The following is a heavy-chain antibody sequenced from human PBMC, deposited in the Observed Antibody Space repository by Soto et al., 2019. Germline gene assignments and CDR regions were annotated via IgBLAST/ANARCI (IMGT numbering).Heavy chain of an antibody. CDR3: ARGLYTSSSYFP. J-gene: IGHJ5*02. V-gene: IGHV3-48*01. CDR1: GFSFSDYS. D-gene: IGHD6-13*01. Sequence: GSLRLSCAASGFSFSDYSMNWVRQAPGKGLEWVSYISSSSFTIYYADSVEGRFTISRDNAKDSLFLQMDRLRVEDTAMYYCARGLYTSSSYFPWGRGTLVTVSS. CDR2: ISSSSFTI.